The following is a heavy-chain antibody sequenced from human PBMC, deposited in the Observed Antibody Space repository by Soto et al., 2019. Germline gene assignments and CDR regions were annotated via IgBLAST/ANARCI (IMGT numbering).Heavy chain of an antibody. V-gene: IGHV3-48*02. D-gene: IGHD3-22*01. CDR1: GFTFSSYS. Sequence: GGSLRLSCAASGFTFSSYSMNWVRQAPGKWLEWVSYISSSSSTIYYADSVKGRFTISRDNAKNSLYLQMNSLRDEDTAVYYCARAPGSGYYYVGQAFDIWGQGTMVTVSS. CDR2: ISSSSSTI. CDR3: ARAPGSGYYYVGQAFDI. J-gene: IGHJ3*02.